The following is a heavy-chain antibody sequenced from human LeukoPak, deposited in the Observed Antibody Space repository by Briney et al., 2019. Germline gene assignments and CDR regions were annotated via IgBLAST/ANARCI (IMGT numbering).Heavy chain of an antibody. J-gene: IGHJ4*02. V-gene: IGHV3-11*04. CDR1: GFTFNDYY. Sequence: GESLRLSCGASGFTFNDYYMTWIRQAPGKGLEWVSYISTHGSIIYYADSVKGRFTISRDNAKNSLYLQMNTLRAEDTAVYYCARVGLNDYGSGTYADYWGQGTLVTVSS. D-gene: IGHD3-10*01. CDR2: ISTHGSII. CDR3: ARVGLNDYGSGTYADY.